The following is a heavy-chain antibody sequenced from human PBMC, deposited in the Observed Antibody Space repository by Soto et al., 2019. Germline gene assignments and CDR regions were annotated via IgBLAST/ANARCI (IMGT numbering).Heavy chain of an antibody. Sequence: PGESLKISCKASGYIFTNYWITWVRQMPGKGLEWMGTIDPSDSNTNYSPSFQGHVSISADKSLNSAYLQWSSLQAADTAMYYCARHPSPSNPYRSSTVCYDFDSWGQGTLVTVSS. CDR1: GYIFTNYW. V-gene: IGHV5-10-1*01. D-gene: IGHD2-2*01. CDR2: IDPSDSNT. CDR3: ARHPSPSNPYRSSTVCYDFDS. J-gene: IGHJ4*02.